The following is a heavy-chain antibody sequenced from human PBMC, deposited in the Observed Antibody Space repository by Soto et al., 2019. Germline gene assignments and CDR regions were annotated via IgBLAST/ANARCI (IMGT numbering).Heavy chain of an antibody. J-gene: IGHJ4*02. V-gene: IGHV4-39*01. Sequence: QLQLQESGPGLVKPSETLSLTCTVSGGSISSTSHYWGWIRQPPGKGLEWFGMIYYSGSTYYNPSLKSRVTMSVDTSKNQFSLKLTSVTAADTAVYYCARGNCSGGSCYDYWGQGALVTVSS. CDR2: IYYSGST. CDR1: GGSISSTSHY. CDR3: ARGNCSGGSCYDY. D-gene: IGHD2-15*01.